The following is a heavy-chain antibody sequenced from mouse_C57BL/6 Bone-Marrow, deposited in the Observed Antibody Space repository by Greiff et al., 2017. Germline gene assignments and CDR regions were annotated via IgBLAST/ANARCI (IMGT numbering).Heavy chain of an antibody. V-gene: IGHV1-81*01. Sequence: VQLQQSGAELARPGASVKLSCKASGYTFTSYGISWVKQRTGPGLEWIGEIYPRRGNTYSNEKFKGKATLTADKSSSTAYMEHRSLTTEDSAVYSCARSGPIYYWAMDYWGQGTSVTVSS. CDR1: GYTFTSYG. D-gene: IGHD3-2*02. CDR3: ARSGPIYYWAMDY. CDR2: IYPRRGNT. J-gene: IGHJ4*01.